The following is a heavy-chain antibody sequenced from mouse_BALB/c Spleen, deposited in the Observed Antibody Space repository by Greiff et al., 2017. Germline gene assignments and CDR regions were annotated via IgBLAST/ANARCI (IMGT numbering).Heavy chain of an antibody. D-gene: IGHD2-4*01. Sequence: VKLVESGPGLVQPSQSLSITCTVSGFSLTSYGVHWVRQSPGKGLEWLGVIWSGGSTDYNAAFISRLSISKDNSKSQVFFKMNSLQANDTAIYYCARKAIYYDYDEFFAYWGQGTLVTVSA. CDR3: ARKAIYYDYDEFFAY. V-gene: IGHV2-2*02. CDR1: GFSLTSYG. CDR2: IWSGGST. J-gene: IGHJ3*01.